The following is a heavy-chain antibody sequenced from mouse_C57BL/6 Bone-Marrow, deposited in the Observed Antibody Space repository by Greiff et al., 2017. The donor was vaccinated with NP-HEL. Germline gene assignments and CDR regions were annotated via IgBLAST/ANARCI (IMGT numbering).Heavy chain of an antibody. CDR3: TGGGLGFAY. CDR2: IRLKSDNYAT. J-gene: IGHJ3*01. V-gene: IGHV6-3*01. CDR1: GFTFSNYW. Sequence: EVKVEESGGGLVQPGGSMKLSCVASGFTFSNYWMNWVRQSPEKGLEWVAQIRLKSDNYATHYAESVKGRFTISRDDSKSSVYLQMNNLRAEDTGIYYCTGGGLGFAYWGQGTLVTVSA.